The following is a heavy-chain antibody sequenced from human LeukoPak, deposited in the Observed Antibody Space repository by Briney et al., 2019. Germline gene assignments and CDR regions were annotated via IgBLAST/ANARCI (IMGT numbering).Heavy chain of an antibody. CDR2: IYSGGST. D-gene: IGHD2-15*01. CDR3: ARVGGSGQSLAFDI. V-gene: IGHV3-66*01. Sequence: GRSLRLSCTASGFTVSSNYMSWVRQAPGKGLEWVSVIYSGGSTYYADSVKGRFTISRDNSKNTLYLQMNSLRAEDTAVYYCARVGGSGQSLAFDIWGQGTMVTVSS. CDR1: GFTVSSNY. J-gene: IGHJ3*02.